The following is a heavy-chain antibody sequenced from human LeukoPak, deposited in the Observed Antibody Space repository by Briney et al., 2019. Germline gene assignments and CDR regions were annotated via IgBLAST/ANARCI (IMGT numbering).Heavy chain of an antibody. J-gene: IGHJ6*02. D-gene: IGHD4-4*01. CDR2: MNPSSGKT. Sequence: GASVKVSCKASGYTFTSYDINWVRQAPGQGLEWMGWMNPSSGKTGYAQKFQGRVTMTRDTSISTAYMELSSLRSDDTAVYFCARGDYSSYYYYFGMDVWGHGTTVSVSS. V-gene: IGHV1-8*01. CDR1: GYTFTSYD. CDR3: ARGDYSSYYYYFGMDV.